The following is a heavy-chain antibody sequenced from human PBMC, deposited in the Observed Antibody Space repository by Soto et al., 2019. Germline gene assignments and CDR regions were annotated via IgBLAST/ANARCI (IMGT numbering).Heavy chain of an antibody. CDR1: GDTFSSYA. D-gene: IGHD3-22*01. Sequence: QVQLVQSGAEVKKPGSSVKVSCKASGDTFSSYAINWVRQAPGQGLEWMGGIIPMFGTANNTQKVKGRVTITAGESTSTVYMELSSLRSEDTAVYYCARVGPAHYYDSSGYYSPLDYWGQGTLVTVSS. V-gene: IGHV1-69*01. J-gene: IGHJ4*02. CDR3: ARVGPAHYYDSSGYYSPLDY. CDR2: IIPMFGTA.